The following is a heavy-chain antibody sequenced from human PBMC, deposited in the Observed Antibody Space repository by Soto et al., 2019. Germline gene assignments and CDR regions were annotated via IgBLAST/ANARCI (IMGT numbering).Heavy chain of an antibody. Sequence: ASVKVSCKVSGYTLTELSMHWVRQAPGKGLEWMGGIDPDDGETNYAQKFQGRVTMTADTSTDTAYMELSSLRSEDTAVYYCAGHLREGDYFDYWGQGTLVTVS. D-gene: IGHD3-16*01. CDR1: GYTLTELS. V-gene: IGHV1-24*01. CDR2: IDPDDGET. CDR3: AGHLREGDYFDY. J-gene: IGHJ4*02.